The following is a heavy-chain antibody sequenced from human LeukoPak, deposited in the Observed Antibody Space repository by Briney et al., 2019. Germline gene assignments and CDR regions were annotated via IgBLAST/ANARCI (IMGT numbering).Heavy chain of an antibody. J-gene: IGHJ4*02. D-gene: IGHD5-24*01. Sequence: GGSLRLSCAASGFTFSSYWMSWVRLAPGKGLEWVANIKQDGSEKYYVDSVKGRFTISRDNAKNSLYLQMNSLRAEDTAVYYCARVADGYNIGDFDYWGQGTLVTVSS. V-gene: IGHV3-7*01. CDR3: ARVADGYNIGDFDY. CDR1: GFTFSSYW. CDR2: IKQDGSEK.